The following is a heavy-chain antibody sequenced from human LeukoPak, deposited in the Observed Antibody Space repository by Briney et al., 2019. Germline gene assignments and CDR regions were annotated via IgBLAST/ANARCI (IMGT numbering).Heavy chain of an antibody. Sequence: SQTLSLTCTVSGGSISSGDYYWSWIRQPPGKGLEWIGYIYYSGSTYYNPSLKSRVTISVDTSKNQFSLKLSSVTAADTAVYYCARGRYSGTTRHYGMDVWGQGTTVTVSS. CDR2: IYYSGST. CDR1: GGSISSGDYY. J-gene: IGHJ6*02. D-gene: IGHD1-26*01. V-gene: IGHV4-30-4*08. CDR3: ARGRYSGTTRHYGMDV.